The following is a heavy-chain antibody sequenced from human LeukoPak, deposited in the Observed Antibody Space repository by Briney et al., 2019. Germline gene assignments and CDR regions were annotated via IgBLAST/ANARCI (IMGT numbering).Heavy chain of an antibody. CDR3: ASRDYFDY. CDR1: GFTFSSYG. V-gene: IGHV3-48*02. Sequence: PGGSLRLSCAVSGFTFSSYGMSWVRQAPGKGLEWVSYITADSGTTYYADSVKGRFTISRDNAKNSLFLQMNSLRDEDTAVYYCASRDYFDYWGQGTLVTVSS. CDR2: ITADSGTT. J-gene: IGHJ4*02.